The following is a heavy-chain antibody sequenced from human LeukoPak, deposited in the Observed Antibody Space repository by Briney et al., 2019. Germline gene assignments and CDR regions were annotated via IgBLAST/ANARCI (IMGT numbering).Heavy chain of an antibody. Sequence: SQTLSLTCTVSGGSISSGDYYWSWIRQPPGKGLEWIGYIYYSGSTYYNPSLKSRVTISVDTSKNQFSLKLSSVTAADTAVYYCARHYGSGSYLIPFDYWGQGTLVTVSS. J-gene: IGHJ4*02. CDR2: IYYSGST. D-gene: IGHD3-10*01. CDR1: GGSISSGDYY. V-gene: IGHV4-30-4*01. CDR3: ARHYGSGSYLIPFDY.